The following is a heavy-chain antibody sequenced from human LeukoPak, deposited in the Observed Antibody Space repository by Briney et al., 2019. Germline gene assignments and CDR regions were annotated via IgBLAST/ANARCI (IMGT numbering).Heavy chain of an antibody. Sequence: GSLRLSCAASGFTVSSNFMTWVRQAPGKGLEWVSVIYSDGSTYYADSVKGRFSISRDSLKNTLYLQMNNLRAEDTAVYYCARDHIAAAGTPHHWGQGTLVTVSS. D-gene: IGHD6-13*01. CDR2: IYSDGST. CDR3: ARDHIAAAGTPHH. J-gene: IGHJ4*02. CDR1: GFTVSSNF. V-gene: IGHV3-66*01.